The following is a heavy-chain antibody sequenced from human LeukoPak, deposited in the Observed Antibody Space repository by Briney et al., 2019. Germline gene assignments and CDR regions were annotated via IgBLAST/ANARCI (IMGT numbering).Heavy chain of an antibody. CDR1: GGSISRGKYY. V-gene: IGHV4-61*09. Sequence: SQTLSLTCTVSGGSISRGKYYWSWIRQPAGKGLEWIGHIYTSGSTNYNPSLKSRVTISVDTSKNQFSLKLSSVTAADTAVYYCASFHGPYDFFDYWGQGPLVTVSS. CDR3: ASFHGPYDFFDY. D-gene: IGHD3-3*01. CDR2: IYTSGST. J-gene: IGHJ4*02.